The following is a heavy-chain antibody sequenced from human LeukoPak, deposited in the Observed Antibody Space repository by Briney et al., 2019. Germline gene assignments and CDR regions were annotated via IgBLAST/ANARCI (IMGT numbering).Heavy chain of an antibody. CDR3: ARADRGHFASAY. Sequence: SETLSLTCAVYGGSFSGYFWTWIRQTPGKGLEWIGEIHHSGSPRYNPSLKSRVTITVDTSRHQFSLKLRSVTAADTAVYFCARADRGHFASAYWGQGTLVTVSS. CDR2: IHHSGSP. V-gene: IGHV4-34*01. CDR1: GGSFSGYF. J-gene: IGHJ4*02. D-gene: IGHD3-10*01.